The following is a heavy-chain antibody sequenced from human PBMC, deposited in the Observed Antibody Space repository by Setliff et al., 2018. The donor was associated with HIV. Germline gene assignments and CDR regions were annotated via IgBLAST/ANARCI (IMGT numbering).Heavy chain of an antibody. J-gene: IGHJ4*02. CDR1: GGSFSGYY. V-gene: IGHV4-34*01. D-gene: IGHD3-9*01. CDR2: ISHSGST. Sequence: SETLSLTCAVYGGSFSGYYWSWIRQPPGKGLEWIGEISHSGSTNYNPSLKTRVTISVDTSKNQFSLKLSSVTAADTAVYFCARGYYDILTGYYSSGIWDYWGQGTLVTVSS. CDR3: ARGYYDILTGYYSSGIWDY.